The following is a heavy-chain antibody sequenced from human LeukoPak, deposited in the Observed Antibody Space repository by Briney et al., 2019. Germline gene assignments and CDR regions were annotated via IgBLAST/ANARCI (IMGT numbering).Heavy chain of an antibody. CDR2: IYYSGST. D-gene: IGHD3-10*01. Sequence: SETLSLTCTVSGGSISSSSYYWGWIRQPPGKGLEWIGSIYYSGSTYYNPSLKSRVTISVDTSKNQFSLKLSSVTAAGTAVYYCARVVWFGELLYAFDIWGQGTMVTVSS. CDR3: ARVVWFGELLYAFDI. CDR1: GGSISSSSYY. V-gene: IGHV4-39*07. J-gene: IGHJ3*02.